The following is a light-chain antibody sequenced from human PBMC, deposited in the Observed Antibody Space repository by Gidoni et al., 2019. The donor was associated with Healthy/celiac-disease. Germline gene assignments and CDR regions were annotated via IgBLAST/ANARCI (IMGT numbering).Light chain of an antibody. J-gene: IGKJ5*01. Sequence: EIVLTQSPATLSLSPWERATLSFRASQSVSSYLAWYQQKPGQAPMLLIYDASNRATGIPARFSGSGSGTDFTLTISSLEPEDFAVYYCQQRSNWPPITFGQGTRLEIK. CDR3: QQRSNWPPIT. V-gene: IGKV3-11*01. CDR2: DAS. CDR1: QSVSSY.